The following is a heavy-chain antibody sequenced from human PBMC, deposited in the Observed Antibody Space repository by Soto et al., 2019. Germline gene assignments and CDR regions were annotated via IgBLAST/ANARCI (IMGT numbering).Heavy chain of an antibody. CDR1: GFTFSSYA. Sequence: EVQLLESGGGLVQPGGSLRLSCAASGFTFSSYAMSWVRQAPGKGLEWVSAISGSGGSTYYADSVKGRFTISRDNSKNTLYLQMNSLRAEDTAVYYCAKGMGDYYDSSGPLAEYFQHWGQGTLVTVSS. CDR3: AKGMGDYYDSSGPLAEYFQH. D-gene: IGHD3-22*01. J-gene: IGHJ1*01. V-gene: IGHV3-23*01. CDR2: ISGSGGST.